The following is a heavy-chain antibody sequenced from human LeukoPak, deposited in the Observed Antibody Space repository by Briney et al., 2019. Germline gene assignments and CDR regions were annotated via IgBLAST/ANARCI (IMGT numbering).Heavy chain of an antibody. CDR1: GGSVSSGSYY. D-gene: IGHD3-3*01. J-gene: IGHJ4*02. V-gene: IGHV4-61*01. Sequence: SETLSLTCTVSGGSVSSGSYYWSWLRQPPGRGLEGIGYIYYSGSNNYNPSLMSRLTISVDTSKNQFSLKLSSVTAADTAVYYCARAREFDFWSGKYYFDYWGQGTLVTVSS. CDR2: IYYSGSN. CDR3: ARAREFDFWSGKYYFDY.